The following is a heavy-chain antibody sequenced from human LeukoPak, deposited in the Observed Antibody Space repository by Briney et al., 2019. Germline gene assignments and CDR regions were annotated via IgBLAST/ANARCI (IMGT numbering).Heavy chain of an antibody. D-gene: IGHD6-13*01. CDR3: ARDRMGIAAAGRGRHNWFDP. V-gene: IGHV1-69*13. CDR1: LGTFSSYA. J-gene: IGHJ5*02. CDR2: IIPIFGTA. Sequence: SSVKVSCTASLGTFSSYAISWVRQAPGRGGEWMGGIIPIFGTANYAQKCQGRVTITADESTSTAYMELSSLRSEDAAVYYCARDRMGIAAAGRGRHNWFDPWGQGTLVTVSS.